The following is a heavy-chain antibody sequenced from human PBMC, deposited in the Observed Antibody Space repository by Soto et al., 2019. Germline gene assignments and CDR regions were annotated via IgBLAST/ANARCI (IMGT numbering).Heavy chain of an antibody. J-gene: IGHJ2*01. CDR2: FYHGEST. CDR1: GCCISSGWN. CDR3: ARETSTPYWYFDF. Sequence: SERRSRTWTVGGCCISSGWNWCWSRQPPGKGLEWVASFYHGESTFFNPSLKSRVSMSEDTSKNQCSLKLRSVSAADKAVFYCARETSTPYWYFDFWGRGTRVT. D-gene: IGHD2-15*01. V-gene: IGHV4-38-2*02.